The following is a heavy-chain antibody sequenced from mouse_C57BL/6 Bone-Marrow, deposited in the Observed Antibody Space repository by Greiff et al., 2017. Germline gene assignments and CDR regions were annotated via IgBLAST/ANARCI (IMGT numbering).Heavy chain of an antibody. Sequence: VQLQQPVAELVRPGASVKLSCTASCFNIQNTYMHWVKQRPEQGLAWIGRIDPANGNTKYAPKFQGKATITADTSSNTAYLQLSSLTSEDTAIYYSASEKRWYFDVWGTETTVTVSS. J-gene: IGHJ1*03. CDR3: ASEKRWYFDV. CDR1: CFNIQNTY. CDR2: IDPANGNT. V-gene: IGHV14-3*01.